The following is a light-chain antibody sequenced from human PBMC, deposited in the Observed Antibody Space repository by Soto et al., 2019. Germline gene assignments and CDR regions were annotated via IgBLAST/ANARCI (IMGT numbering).Light chain of an antibody. J-gene: IGKJ1*01. CDR1: QLISSR. CDR3: QQYNSYSS. CDR2: KAA. V-gene: IGKV1-5*03. Sequence: DIPMTQSPSTLSASVGDRVTIPCRASQLISSRLAWYQQKPVQAPKLLIYKAASLESGVPSRFSGSGSGTEFTITISSLQPDDFATYYCQQYNSYSSFGQGTKVEIK.